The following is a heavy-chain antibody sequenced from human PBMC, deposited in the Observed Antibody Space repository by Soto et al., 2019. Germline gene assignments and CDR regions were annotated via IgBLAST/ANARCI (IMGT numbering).Heavy chain of an antibody. J-gene: IGHJ4*02. Sequence: SETLSLTCTVSGGSVSSGSYYWSWIRQPPGKGLEWIGYIYYSGSTNYNPSLKSRVTISVDTSKNQFSLKLSSVTAADTAVYYGARERLDYFGYWGQGTLVTVSS. CDR2: IYYSGST. V-gene: IGHV4-61*01. CDR1: GGSVSSGSYY. CDR3: ARERLDYFGY.